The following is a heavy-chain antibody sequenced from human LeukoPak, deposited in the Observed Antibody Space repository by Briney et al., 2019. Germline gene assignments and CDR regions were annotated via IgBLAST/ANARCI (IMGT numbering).Heavy chain of an antibody. V-gene: IGHV1-2*02. J-gene: IGHJ4*02. CDR2: INPSSGGT. D-gene: IGHD2-21*02. Sequence: ASVTVSCKASGYTFTGYYIHWVRQAPGQGLEWMGWINPSSGGTDYAQKFQGRVTMTRDTSISTAYMELSRLRSDDTAVYYCARVGCGGDCPLDYWGQGTLVTVSS. CDR1: GYTFTGYY. CDR3: ARVGCGGDCPLDY.